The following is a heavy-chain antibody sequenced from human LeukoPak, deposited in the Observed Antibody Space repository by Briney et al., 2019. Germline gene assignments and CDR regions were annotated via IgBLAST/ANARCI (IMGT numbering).Heavy chain of an antibody. J-gene: IGHJ4*02. CDR3: VRDLDLGGYSSFEY. V-gene: IGHV3-74*01. D-gene: IGHD4-23*01. CDR2: IKSDGSSS. CDR1: GFTFSIYA. Sequence: PGGSLRLSCSASGFTFSIYALHWVRQAPGKGLVWVSRIKSDGSSSTYADSVKGRFTISRDNAKNSLYLQMNSLRAEDTAVYYCVRDLDLGGYSSFEYWGQGTLVTVSS.